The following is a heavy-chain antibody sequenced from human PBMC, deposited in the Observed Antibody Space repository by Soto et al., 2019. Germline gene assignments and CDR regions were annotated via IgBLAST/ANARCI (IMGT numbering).Heavy chain of an antibody. J-gene: IGHJ6*02. Sequence: PSETLSLTCTVSGGSISSGGYYWSWIRQHPGKGLEWTGYINYSGSTYYSPSLKSRMTISVDTSENQFSLKLSSVTAADTAVYYCARVSRFGSGTEYYYGMDVWGQGTTVTVSS. CDR1: GGSISSGGYY. CDR2: INYSGST. CDR3: ARVSRFGSGTEYYYGMDV. D-gene: IGHD3-10*01. V-gene: IGHV4-31*03.